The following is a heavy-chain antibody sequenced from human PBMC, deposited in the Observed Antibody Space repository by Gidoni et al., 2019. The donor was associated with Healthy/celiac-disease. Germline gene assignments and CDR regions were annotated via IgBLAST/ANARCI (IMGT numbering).Heavy chain of an antibody. D-gene: IGHD6-19*01. CDR2: MNPNSGNT. J-gene: IGHJ5*02. CDR3: ARGVWSSGWTVVPWFDP. Sequence: QVQLVQSGAEVKKPGASVKVSCKASGYTFTSYDINWVRQATGQGLEWMGWMNPNSGNTGYAQKFQGRVTMTRNTSISTAYMELSSLRSEDTAVYYCARGVWSSGWTVVPWFDPWGQGTLVTVSS. V-gene: IGHV1-8*01. CDR1: GYTFTSYD.